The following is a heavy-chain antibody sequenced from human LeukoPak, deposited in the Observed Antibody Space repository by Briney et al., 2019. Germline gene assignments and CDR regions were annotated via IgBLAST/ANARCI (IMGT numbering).Heavy chain of an antibody. CDR2: IWYDGSNK. CDR3: ARAGPQRGYDNIDY. V-gene: IGHV3-33*01. J-gene: IGHJ4*02. D-gene: IGHD5-12*01. CDR1: GFTFSNYG. Sequence: GGSLRLSCAASGFTFSNYGMHWVRQAPGKGLEWVAVIWYDGSNKYYADSVKGRFTISRDNSKNTLYLQMNSLRAEDTAVYYCARAGPQRGYDNIDYWGQGTLVTVSS.